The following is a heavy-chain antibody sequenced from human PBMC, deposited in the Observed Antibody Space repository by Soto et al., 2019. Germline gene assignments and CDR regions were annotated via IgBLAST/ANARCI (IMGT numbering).Heavy chain of an antibody. CDR3: ARPIRYYDVWRDYTPFDY. J-gene: IGHJ4*02. CDR1: GGSFSRYA. V-gene: IGHV1-69*01. Sequence: QVQLVQSGAEVKKPGSSVKVSCKAPGGSFSRYAINWVRQAPGQGLEWMGGIIPMSATRTYAQKFQDRVTITADESSTTVYMELSSLQSEDTAVYYCARPIRYYDVWRDYTPFDYWGQGTLVTVSS. D-gene: IGHD3-3*01. CDR2: IIPMSATR.